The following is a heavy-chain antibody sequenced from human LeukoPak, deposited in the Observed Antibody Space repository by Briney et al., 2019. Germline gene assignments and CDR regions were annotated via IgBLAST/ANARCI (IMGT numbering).Heavy chain of an antibody. J-gene: IGHJ4*02. V-gene: IGHV3-23*01. CDR3: AKDPSATYRSSWYDAAGHFDY. CDR1: AFTFSLYG. Sequence: GGTLRLSCAASAFTFSLYGMSWVRQAPGKGLEWVSSISGSGGSTYYADSVKGRFTISRDNSKNTLYLQMNSLSSEDTAVYYCAKDPSATYRSSWYDAAGHFDYWGQGTLVTVSS. D-gene: IGHD6-13*01. CDR2: ISGSGGST.